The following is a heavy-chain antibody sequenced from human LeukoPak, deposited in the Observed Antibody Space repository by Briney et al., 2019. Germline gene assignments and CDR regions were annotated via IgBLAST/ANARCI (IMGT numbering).Heavy chain of an antibody. CDR1: GYTFTAYY. CDR2: INPNSGVT. V-gene: IGHV1-2*02. CDR3: ARVLRRDGYNRYFDY. D-gene: IGHD5-24*01. Sequence: GASVKVSCKASGYTFTAYYILWVRQAPGQGLECLGWINPNSGVTNYAQKFQGRVTMTRDTPITTAFMELSRLRSDDTAVYYCARVLRRDGYNRYFDYWGQGTLVTVSS. J-gene: IGHJ4*02.